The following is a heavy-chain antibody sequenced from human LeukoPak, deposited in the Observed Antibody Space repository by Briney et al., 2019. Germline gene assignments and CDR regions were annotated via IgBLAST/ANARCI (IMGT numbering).Heavy chain of an antibody. CDR3: ARWGYCSGGNCYIDY. V-gene: IGHV3-21*01. D-gene: IGHD2-15*01. Sequence: GGSLRLSCAASAFTFSSHSFNWVRQAPGKGLEWVSSISGSSSYICYADSLKGRFTISRDDAKNSLFLQMNSLRAEDTAVYYCARWGYCSGGNCYIDYWGQGTLVTVSS. CDR1: AFTFSSHS. CDR2: ISGSSSYI. J-gene: IGHJ4*02.